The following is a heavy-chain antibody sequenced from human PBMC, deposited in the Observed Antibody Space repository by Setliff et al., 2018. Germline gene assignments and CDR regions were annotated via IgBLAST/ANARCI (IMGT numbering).Heavy chain of an antibody. Sequence: GASVKVSCQASAYSFPTDYIHWVRLATGQELEWMGGTIPMFGTTNYARKFQGRVTNITDESTSTAYMQLSSLGSEDTAVYYCVREGVDSRSSTDYRYYMDVWGKGTTVTVSS. CDR2: TIPMFGTT. D-gene: IGHD6-6*01. J-gene: IGHJ6*03. CDR1: AYSFPTDY. V-gene: IGHV1-69*05. CDR3: VREGVDSRSSTDYRYYMDV.